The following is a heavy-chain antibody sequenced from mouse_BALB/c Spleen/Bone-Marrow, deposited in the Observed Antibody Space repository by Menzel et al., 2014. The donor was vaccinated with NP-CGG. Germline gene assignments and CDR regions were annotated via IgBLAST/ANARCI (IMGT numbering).Heavy chain of an antibody. Sequence: EVKLVESGGGLVQPGGSRKLSCAASGFTFSGFGMHWVRQAPEKGLEWVAYISRGSSTIYYADTVKGRFTISRDNPKNTLFLQMTSLRSEDTAMYYCARSGITTGSYWYFDIWGAATTVTVSS. CDR3: ARSGITTGSYWYFDI. V-gene: IGHV5-17*02. CDR2: ISRGSSTI. D-gene: IGHD1-1*01. J-gene: IGHJ1*01. CDR1: GFTFSGFG.